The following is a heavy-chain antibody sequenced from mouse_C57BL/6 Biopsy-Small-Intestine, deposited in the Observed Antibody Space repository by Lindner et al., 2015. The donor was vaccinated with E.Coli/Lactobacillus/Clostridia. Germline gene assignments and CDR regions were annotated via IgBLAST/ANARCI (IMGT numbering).Heavy chain of an antibody. V-gene: IGHV1-39*01. CDR3: ARHGNYFDF. Sequence: FKGKATLTVDQSSSTAYMQLNSLTSGDSAVYYCARHGNYFDFWGQGTTLTVSS. D-gene: IGHD2-1*01. J-gene: IGHJ2*01.